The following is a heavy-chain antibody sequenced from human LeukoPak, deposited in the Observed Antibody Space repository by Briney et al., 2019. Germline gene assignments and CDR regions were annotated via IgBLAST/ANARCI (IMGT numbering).Heavy chain of an antibody. CDR2: FYRSDT. CDR3: ARQQFGMLIHFDY. CDR1: GGSISSRNCY. D-gene: IGHD3-3*01. V-gene: IGHV4-39*01. Sequence: ASETLSLTCTVSGGSISSRNCYWGWIRQPPGKGLEWIGSFYRSDTYYNPSLRSRVTVLEDASKNQFSLRLTSVTAADTAVYYCARQQFGMLIHFDYWGQGTLVTVSS. J-gene: IGHJ4*02.